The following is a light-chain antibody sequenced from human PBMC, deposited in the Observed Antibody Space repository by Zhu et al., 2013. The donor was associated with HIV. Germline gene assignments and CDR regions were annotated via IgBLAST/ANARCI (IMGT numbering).Light chain of an antibody. Sequence: DIVLTQSPGTLSLSPGDRATLSCRASQGVAIDSLAWYQQKPGQAPRLVIYDASRRATGIPARFSGSGSGTDFTLTINSLQAEDVAVYYCQHYYDTPFTFGGGTKVEIK. V-gene: IGKV3-20*01. CDR3: QHYYDTPFT. CDR2: DAS. J-gene: IGKJ4*01. CDR1: QGVAIDS.